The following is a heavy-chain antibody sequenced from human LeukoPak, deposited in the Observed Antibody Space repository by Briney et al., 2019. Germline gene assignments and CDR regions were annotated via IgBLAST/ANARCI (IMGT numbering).Heavy chain of an antibody. J-gene: IGHJ4*02. CDR2: ITSSGTTT. CDR3: GRDPDYGDPY. V-gene: IGHV3-11*01. CDR1: YY. D-gene: IGHD4/OR15-4a*01. Sequence: YYWSWFRLSPEKGLEWIAYITSSGTTTEYADSVKGRFTISRVNAKNSLYLQMNSLRPEDTAVYYCGRDPDYGDPYWGQGTLVTVSS.